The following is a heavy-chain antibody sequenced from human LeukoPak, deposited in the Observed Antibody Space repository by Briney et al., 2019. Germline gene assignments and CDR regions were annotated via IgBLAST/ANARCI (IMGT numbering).Heavy chain of an antibody. CDR1: GFTFSDYY. Sequence: PGGSLRLSCAASGFTFSDYYMSWIRQAPGKGLEWVSYISSSGSTICYADSVKGRFTISRDNAKNSLYLQMNSLRAEDTAVYYCARDYSGYDPYYGMDVWGQGTTVTVSS. CDR3: ARDYSGYDPYYGMDV. V-gene: IGHV3-11*01. J-gene: IGHJ6*02. CDR2: ISSSGSTI. D-gene: IGHD5-12*01.